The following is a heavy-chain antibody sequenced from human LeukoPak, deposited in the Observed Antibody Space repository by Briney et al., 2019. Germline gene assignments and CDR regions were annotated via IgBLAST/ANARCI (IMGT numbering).Heavy chain of an antibody. CDR3: ARLNDSSGYYLAP. Sequence: GESLKISCKGSGYSFTSYWIGWVRQMPGKGLEWMGIIYPGDSDTRYGPSFQGQVTISADKSISTAYLQWSSLKASDTAMYYCARLNDSSGYYLAPWGQGTLVTVSS. CDR2: IYPGDSDT. CDR1: GYSFTSYW. J-gene: IGHJ5*02. V-gene: IGHV5-51*01. D-gene: IGHD3-22*01.